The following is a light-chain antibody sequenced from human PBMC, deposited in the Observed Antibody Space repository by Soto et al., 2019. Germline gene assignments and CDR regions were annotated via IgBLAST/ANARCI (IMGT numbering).Light chain of an antibody. CDR2: GAS. V-gene: IGKV3-15*01. Sequence: EIVMTQSPATPSVSPGERVTLSCRASQSVSNNLAWFQQKPGQAPRLLIYGASTRATGIPARFSGSGSGTEFTLTISSLQSEDFAVYYCQQCNNWPLTFGQGTKVEI. CDR3: QQCNNWPLT. J-gene: IGKJ1*01. CDR1: QSVSNN.